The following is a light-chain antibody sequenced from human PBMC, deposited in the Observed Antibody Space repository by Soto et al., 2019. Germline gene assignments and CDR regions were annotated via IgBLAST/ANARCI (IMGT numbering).Light chain of an antibody. V-gene: IGKV3-20*01. CDR2: HTA. Sequence: EIVLTQSPGVLSLSPGERATPSCRSRESVNIMYLGPYQQKPGQTPRLLIFHTALRPTHIPHSFSRSAPGTAFTLSISRLETEDFAVYICQHFGESLPVTFGQGTRLEIK. CDR3: QHFGESLPVT. CDR1: ESVNIMY. J-gene: IGKJ5*01.